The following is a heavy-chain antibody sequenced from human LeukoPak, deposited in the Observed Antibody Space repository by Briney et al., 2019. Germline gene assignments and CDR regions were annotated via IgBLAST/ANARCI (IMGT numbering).Heavy chain of an antibody. V-gene: IGHV3-53*01. CDR2: IYSDGTT. D-gene: IGHD6-13*01. CDR1: GFTISDKY. CDR3: AKAIIAAAVNGDY. J-gene: IGHJ4*02. Sequence: GGSLRLSCAASGFTISDKYMSWVRQAPGKGLEWVSVIYSDGTTYYADSVKDRFTISRDNSKNTLYLQMNSLRAEDTAVYYCAKAIIAAAVNGDYWGQGTLVTVSS.